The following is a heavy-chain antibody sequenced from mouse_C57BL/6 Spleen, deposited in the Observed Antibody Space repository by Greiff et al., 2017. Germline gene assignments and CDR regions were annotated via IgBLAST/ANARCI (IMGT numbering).Heavy chain of an antibody. V-gene: IGHV6-3*01. CDR2: IRLKSDNYAT. Sequence: EVKVEESGGGLVQPGGSMKLSCVASGFTFSNYWMNWVRQSPEKGLEWVAQIRLKSDNYATPYAESVKGRFTISRDDSKSSVYLQMNNLSAEDTGIYYCTRSRDYDGYFDVWGTGTTVTVSS. CDR3: TRSRDYDGYFDV. J-gene: IGHJ1*03. D-gene: IGHD2-4*01. CDR1: GFTFSNYW.